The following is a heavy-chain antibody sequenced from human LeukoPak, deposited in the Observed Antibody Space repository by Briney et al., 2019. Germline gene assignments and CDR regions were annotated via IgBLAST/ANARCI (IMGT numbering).Heavy chain of an antibody. CDR2: ISAYNGNT. V-gene: IGHV1-18*04. D-gene: IGHD3-9*01. CDR1: GYTFTIYG. J-gene: IGHJ6*04. CDR3: ARLTYYDILTGPSGYYYYGMDV. Sequence: ASVKVSFTASGYTFTIYGISWVRQAPGQGLEGMGWISAYNGNTNYAQKLQGRVTMTTDTSTSTAYMELRSLRSDDTAVYYCARLTYYDILTGPSGYYYYGMDVWGKGTTVTVSS.